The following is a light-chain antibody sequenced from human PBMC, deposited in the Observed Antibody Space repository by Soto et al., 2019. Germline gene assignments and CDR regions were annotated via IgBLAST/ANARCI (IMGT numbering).Light chain of an antibody. CDR1: QSVSNNY. CDR2: GAS. J-gene: IGKJ3*01. V-gene: IGKV3D-20*02. CDR3: QHRSNGPPGVN. Sequence: EIVLTQSPGTLSLSPGERATLSCRASQSVSNNYLAWYQQKPGQAPRLLIYGASNRATGIPDRFSGSGSGTDFALTISSLEPEDFAVYYCQHRSNGPPGVNFGPGTKVDIK.